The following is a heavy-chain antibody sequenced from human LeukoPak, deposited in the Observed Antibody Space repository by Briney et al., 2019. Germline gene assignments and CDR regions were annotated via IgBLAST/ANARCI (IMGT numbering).Heavy chain of an antibody. Sequence: ASVKVSCKASGYTFTSYGISWVRQAPGQGLEWMGWISAYNGNTNYAQKLQGRVTMTTGTSTSTAYMELRSLRSDDTAVYYCARARSQLWFGEPPFDYWGQGTLVTVSS. CDR2: ISAYNGNT. CDR1: GYTFTSYG. V-gene: IGHV1-18*01. J-gene: IGHJ4*02. D-gene: IGHD3-10*01. CDR3: ARARSQLWFGEPPFDY.